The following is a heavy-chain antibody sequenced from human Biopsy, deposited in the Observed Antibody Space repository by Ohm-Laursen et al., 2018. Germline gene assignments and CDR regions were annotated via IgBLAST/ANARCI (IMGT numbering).Heavy chain of an antibody. J-gene: IGHJ4*02. CDR3: ARAVGIAAAPIDY. CDR1: GFPVSDHY. Sequence: SLRLSCAASGFPVSDHYMSWIRQAPGRGLEWVSDINSSGSTKYHAESVKGRFTISRDNAMNSVYLQMNSLRGEDTSVSCCARAVGIAAAPIDYWGQGTLVTVSS. CDR2: INSSGSTK. D-gene: IGHD2-15*01. V-gene: IGHV3-11*01.